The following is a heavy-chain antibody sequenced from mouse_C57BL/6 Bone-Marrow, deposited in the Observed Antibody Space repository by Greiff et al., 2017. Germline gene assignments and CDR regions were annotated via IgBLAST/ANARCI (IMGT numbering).Heavy chain of an antibody. Sequence: EVMLVESEGGLVQPGSSMKLSCTASGFTFSDYSMAWVRQVPEKGLEWVANINYDGSSTYYLDSLKSRFIISRDNAKNILYLQMSSLTSEDTATYYCEREFTTVVATDDAMDYWGQGTSVTVSS. J-gene: IGHJ4*01. CDR3: EREFTTVVATDDAMDY. D-gene: IGHD1-1*01. CDR1: GFTFSDYS. CDR2: INYDGSST. V-gene: IGHV5-16*01.